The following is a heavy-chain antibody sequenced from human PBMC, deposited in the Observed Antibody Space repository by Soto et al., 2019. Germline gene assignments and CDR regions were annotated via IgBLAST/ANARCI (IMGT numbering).Heavy chain of an antibody. CDR1: GFTFSSYS. CDR3: ARVAMITFGGGNFDY. Sequence: GGSLRLSCAASGFTFSSYSMNWVRQAPGKGLEWVSSISSSSSYIYYADSVKGRFTISRDNAKNSLYLQMNSLRAEDTAVYYCARVAMITFGGGNFDYWGQGTLVTVSS. V-gene: IGHV3-21*01. D-gene: IGHD3-16*01. CDR2: ISSSSSYI. J-gene: IGHJ4*02.